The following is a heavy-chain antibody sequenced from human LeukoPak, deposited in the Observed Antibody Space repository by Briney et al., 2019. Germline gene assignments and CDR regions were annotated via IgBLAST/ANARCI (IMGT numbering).Heavy chain of an antibody. CDR2: ISSSSSYI. J-gene: IGHJ4*02. V-gene: IGHV3-21*01. D-gene: IGHD3-10*01. CDR3: ARDPVLLWFGELSPHFDY. CDR1: GFTLSSYS. Sequence: GGSLRLSCAASGFTLSSYSMNWVRQAPGKGLEWVSSISSSSSYIYYADSVKGRFTISRDNAKNSLYLQMNSLRAEDTAVYYCARDPVLLWFGELSPHFDYWGQGTLVTVSS.